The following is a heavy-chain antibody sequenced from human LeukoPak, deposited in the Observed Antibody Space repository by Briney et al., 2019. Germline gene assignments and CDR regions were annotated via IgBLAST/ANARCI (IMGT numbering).Heavy chain of an antibody. CDR2: ISSSSSYI. Sequence: GGSLRLSCAASGFTFSSYSMNWVRQAPGKGLEWVSSISSSSSYIYYADSVKGRFTISRDNAKNSLYLQMNSLRAEDTAVYYCARIIGVHHYYMDVWGKGTTVTVSS. CDR1: GFTFSSYS. CDR3: ARIIGVHHYYMDV. V-gene: IGHV3-21*01. J-gene: IGHJ6*03. D-gene: IGHD2-8*01.